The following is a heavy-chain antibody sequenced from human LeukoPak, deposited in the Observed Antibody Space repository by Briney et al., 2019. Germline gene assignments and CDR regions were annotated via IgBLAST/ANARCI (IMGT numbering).Heavy chain of an antibody. Sequence: PSQTLSLTCTVSGSSISSGSYYWSWIQQPAGKGLEWIGRIYTSGSTNYNPSLKSRVTISVDTSKNQFSLKLSSVTAADTAVYYCATGDSGSYYYWGQGTLVTVSS. D-gene: IGHD1-26*01. CDR3: ATGDSGSYYY. J-gene: IGHJ4*02. V-gene: IGHV4-61*02. CDR2: IYTSGST. CDR1: GSSISSGSYY.